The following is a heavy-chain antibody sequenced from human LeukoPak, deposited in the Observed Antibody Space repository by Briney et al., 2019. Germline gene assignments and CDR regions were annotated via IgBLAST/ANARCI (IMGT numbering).Heavy chain of an antibody. V-gene: IGHV4-39*02. J-gene: IGHJ4*02. CDR1: GGSISSSSYY. CDR3: ARDSDSTEYYYDSSGYSGFDY. D-gene: IGHD3-22*01. CDR2: IYYSGST. Sequence: SETLSLTCTVSGGSISSSSYYWGWIHQPPGKGLEWIGSIYYSGSTYYNPSLKSRVTISVDTSKNQFSLKLSSVTAADTAVYYCARDSDSTEYYYDSSGYSGFDYWGQGTLVTVSS.